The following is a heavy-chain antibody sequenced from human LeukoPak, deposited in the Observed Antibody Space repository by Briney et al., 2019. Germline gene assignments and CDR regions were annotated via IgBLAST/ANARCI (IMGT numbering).Heavy chain of an antibody. CDR1: GYTFTSYY. CDR3: ARDQEYDSSGYPSFDP. Sequence: GASVKVSCKASGYTFTSYYMHWVRQAPGQGLEWMGIINPSGGSTSHAQKFQGRVTMTRDTSTSTVYMELSSLRSEDTAVYYCARDQEYDSSGYPSFDPWGQGTLVTVSS. D-gene: IGHD3-22*01. J-gene: IGHJ5*02. CDR2: INPSGGST. V-gene: IGHV1-46*01.